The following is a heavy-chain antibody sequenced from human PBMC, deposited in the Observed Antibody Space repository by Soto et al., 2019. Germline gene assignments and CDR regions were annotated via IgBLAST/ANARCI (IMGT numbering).Heavy chain of an antibody. CDR1: GGSISSYY. V-gene: IGHV4-59*01. J-gene: IGHJ6*02. CDR2: IYYSGST. D-gene: IGHD2-15*01. Sequence: SETLSLTWTVSGGSISSYYWSWIRQPPGKGLEWIGYIYYSGSTNYNPSLKSRVTISVDTSKNQFSLKLSSVTAADTAVYYCARDGLNCSGGSCYSKGPYYYGMDVWGQGTTVTVSS. CDR3: ARDGLNCSGGSCYSKGPYYYGMDV.